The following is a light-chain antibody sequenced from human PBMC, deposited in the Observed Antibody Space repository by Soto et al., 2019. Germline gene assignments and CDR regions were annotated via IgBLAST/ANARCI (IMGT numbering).Light chain of an antibody. CDR3: SSYTTSTARV. CDR2: DVS. J-gene: IGLJ2*01. V-gene: IGLV2-14*01. Sequence: QSVLTQPASVSGSPGQSITISCTGTSSDVGGYNYVSWYQQHPGKAPKLMIYDVSNRPSGVSNRFSGSKSGNTASLTISGLQAEDEADYCCSSYTTSTARVFGGGTKVTVL. CDR1: SSDVGGYNY.